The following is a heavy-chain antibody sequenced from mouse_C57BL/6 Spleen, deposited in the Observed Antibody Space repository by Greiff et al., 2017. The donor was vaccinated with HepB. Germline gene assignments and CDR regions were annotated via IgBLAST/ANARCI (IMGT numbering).Heavy chain of an antibody. D-gene: IGHD2-4*01. J-gene: IGHJ4*01. V-gene: IGHV5-16*01. CDR2: INYDGSST. CDR3: ARSGDYDYGYAMDY. Sequence: EVKLVESEGGLVQPGSSMKLSCTASGFTFSDYYMAWVRQVPEKGLEWVANINYDGSSTYYLDSLKSRFIISRDNAKNILYLQMSSLKSEDTATYYCARSGDYDYGYAMDYWGQGTSVTVSS. CDR1: GFTFSDYY.